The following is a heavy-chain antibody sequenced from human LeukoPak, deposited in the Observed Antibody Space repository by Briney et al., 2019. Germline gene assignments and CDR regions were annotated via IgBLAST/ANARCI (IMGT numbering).Heavy chain of an antibody. V-gene: IGHV4-59*01. J-gene: IGHJ4*02. Sequence: SETLSLTCTVSGYSISSYYWTWIRQPPGKGLEWIGYIYYSGSTNYNPSLKSRLTISVDTSNDQFSLKLSSVTAADAAVYYCAIVFGMYNYVWGRYLPYYFDYWGEETVVTVSS. D-gene: IGHD3-16*02. CDR2: IYYSGST. CDR1: GYSISSYY. CDR3: AIVFGMYNYVWGRYLPYYFDY.